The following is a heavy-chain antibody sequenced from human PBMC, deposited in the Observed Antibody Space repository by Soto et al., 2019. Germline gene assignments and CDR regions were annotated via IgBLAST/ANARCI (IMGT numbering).Heavy chain of an antibody. CDR3: ARAWDSSSPNWFDP. D-gene: IGHD6-6*01. Sequence: PSETLSLTCTVAGGSISSYYGSWIRQPPGKGLEWIGYIYYSGSTNYNPSLKSRVTISVDTSKNQFSLKLSSVTAADTAVYHCARAWDSSSPNWFDPWGQGTPVPVSS. J-gene: IGHJ5*02. V-gene: IGHV4-59*12. CDR1: GGSISSYY. CDR2: IYYSGST.